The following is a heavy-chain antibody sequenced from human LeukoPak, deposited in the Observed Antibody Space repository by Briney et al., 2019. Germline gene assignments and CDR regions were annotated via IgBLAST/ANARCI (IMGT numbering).Heavy chain of an antibody. CDR1: GGSFSGYY. Sequence: SETLSLTCAVYGGSFSGYYWSWIRQPPGKGLEWIGEINHSGSTNYNPSLKSRVTISVDTSKNQFSLKLSSVTAADTAAYYCARGHPVRWLQSLNWFDPWGQGTLVTVSS. J-gene: IGHJ5*02. V-gene: IGHV4-34*01. CDR3: ARGHPVRWLQSLNWFDP. CDR2: INHSGST. D-gene: IGHD5-12*01.